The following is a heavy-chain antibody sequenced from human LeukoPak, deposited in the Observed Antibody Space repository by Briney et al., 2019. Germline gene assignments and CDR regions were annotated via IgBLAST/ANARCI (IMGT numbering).Heavy chain of an antibody. V-gene: IGHV1-2*02. CDR1: GYTFTGYY. D-gene: IGHD5-24*01. J-gene: IGHJ6*03. CDR3: ARESEIDYYMDV. Sequence: ASVKVSCKASGYTFTGYYMHWVRQAPGQGLEWMGWINPNSGGTNYAQKFQGRVTMTRDTSISTAYMELSRLRSDDTAVYYCARESEIDYYMDVWGKGTTVTVSS. CDR2: INPNSGGT.